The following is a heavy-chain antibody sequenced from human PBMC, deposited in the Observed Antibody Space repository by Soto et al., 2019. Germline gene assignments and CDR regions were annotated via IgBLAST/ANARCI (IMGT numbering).Heavy chain of an antibody. J-gene: IGHJ6*02. V-gene: IGHV1-69*08. CDR3: AGEVGIAVAGNVDYYDYGMDV. Sequence: QVQLVQSGAEVKKPGSSVKVSCKASGGTFSSYTISWVRQAPGQGLEWMGRIIPILGIANYAQKFQGRVTATADRSTTTAYMAASSLRSEDTTVYCCAGEVGIAVAGNVDYYDYGMDVWGQGTTVTVSS. D-gene: IGHD6-19*01. CDR1: GGTFSSYT. CDR2: IIPILGIA.